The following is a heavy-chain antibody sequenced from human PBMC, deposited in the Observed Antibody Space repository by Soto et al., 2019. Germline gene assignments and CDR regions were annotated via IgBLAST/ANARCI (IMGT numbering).Heavy chain of an antibody. V-gene: IGHV4-34*01. CDR1: GGSFSGYY. CDR2: INHSGST. Sequence: QVQLQQWGAGLLKPSETLSLTCAVYGGSFSGYYWSWIRQPPGKGLEWIGEINHSGSTNYNPSLKRRVTISVDTSKNQFSLKLSSVTAADTAVYYCARGEGRPFDYWGQGTLVTVSS. CDR3: ARGEGRPFDY. J-gene: IGHJ4*02.